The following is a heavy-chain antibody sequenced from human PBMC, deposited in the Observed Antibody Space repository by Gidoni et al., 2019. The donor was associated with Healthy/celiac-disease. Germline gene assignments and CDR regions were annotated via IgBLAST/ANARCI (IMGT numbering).Heavy chain of an antibody. V-gene: IGHV2-70*01. CDR3: ARMDGSQWLDYYFDY. Sequence: QVTLRESGPALVKPTPTLPLTCTFSGFSLSTSGMCVSWIRQPPGKALEWLALIDWDDDKYYSTSLKTRLTIAKDTSKNQVVLTMTNMDPVDTATYYSARMDGSQWLDYYFDYWGQGTLVTVSS. CDR2: IDWDDDK. D-gene: IGHD6-19*01. J-gene: IGHJ4*02. CDR1: GFSLSTSGMC.